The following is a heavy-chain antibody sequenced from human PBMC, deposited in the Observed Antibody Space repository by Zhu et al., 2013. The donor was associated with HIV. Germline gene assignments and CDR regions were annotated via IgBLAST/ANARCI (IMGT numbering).Heavy chain of an antibody. CDR2: IIPIFGTA. J-gene: IGHJ3*02. Sequence: QVQLVQSGAEVKKPGSSVKVSCKASGGTFSSYAISWVRQAPGQGLEWMGGIIPIFGTANYAQKFQGRVTITADESTSTAYMELSSLRSEDTAVYYCARDFPTLVAVAGNDAFDIWAKGQWSPSLQ. V-gene: IGHV1-69*01. D-gene: IGHD6-19*01. CDR3: ARDFPTLVAVAGNDAFDI. CDR1: GGTFSSYA.